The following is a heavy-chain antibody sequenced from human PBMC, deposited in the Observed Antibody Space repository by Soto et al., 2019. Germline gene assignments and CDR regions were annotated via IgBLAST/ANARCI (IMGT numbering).Heavy chain of an antibody. J-gene: IGHJ6*02. Sequence: PGGSLRLSCTPSGFIFSDYSMNWVRQAPGKGLEWISYITTTSSTMYYADSVKGRFTISRDNAKNSLYLQMNSLRDEDTAVYYCARDSRGRQYYGMDVWGQGTKGTVSS. D-gene: IGHD3-22*01. CDR3: ARDSRGRQYYGMDV. CDR1: GFIFSDYS. V-gene: IGHV3-48*02. CDR2: ITTTSSTM.